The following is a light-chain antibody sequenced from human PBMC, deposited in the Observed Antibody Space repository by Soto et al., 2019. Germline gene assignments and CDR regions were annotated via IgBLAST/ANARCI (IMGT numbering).Light chain of an antibody. V-gene: IGKV3D-15*01. Sequence: RVMTQSPDTLSVSPAERATLSCRGSETVRSNLAWYQQKPGQAPRLLIYAASTRATGIPARFIGNGSGTEFTLTISSLQSEDFAVYYCQQYNNWWTFGQGTKVEIK. CDR3: QQYNNWWT. CDR1: ETVRSN. CDR2: AAS. J-gene: IGKJ1*01.